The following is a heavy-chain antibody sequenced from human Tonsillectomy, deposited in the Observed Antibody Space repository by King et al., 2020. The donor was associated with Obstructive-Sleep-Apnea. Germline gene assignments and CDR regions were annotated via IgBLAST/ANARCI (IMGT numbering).Heavy chain of an antibody. J-gene: IGHJ6*02. V-gene: IGHV3-9*01. D-gene: IGHD5-24*01. CDR3: AKDQRGRWDYYYYGMGV. CDR2: ISWNSGSI. CDR1: GFTFDDYA. Sequence: VQLVESGGGLVQPGRSLRLSCVASGFTFDDYAMHWVRQAPGKGLEWVSGISWNSGSICYADSVKGRFTISRDNAKNSLYLQMNSLRAEDTALYYCAKDQRGRWDYYYYGMGVWGQGTTVTVSS.